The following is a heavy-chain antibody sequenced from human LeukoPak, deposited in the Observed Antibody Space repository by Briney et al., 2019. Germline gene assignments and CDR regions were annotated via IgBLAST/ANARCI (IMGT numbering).Heavy chain of an antibody. J-gene: IGHJ5*02. CDR1: GGSISSYY. V-gene: IGHV4-59*01. Sequence: SETLSLTCTVSGGSISSYYWSWLRQPPGKGLEWIGYIYYSGSTNYNPSLKSRVTISVDTSKNQFSLKLSSVTAADTAVYYCARDRKSSGFNWFDPWGQGTPVTVSS. CDR2: IYYSGST. D-gene: IGHD3-22*01. CDR3: ARDRKSSGFNWFDP.